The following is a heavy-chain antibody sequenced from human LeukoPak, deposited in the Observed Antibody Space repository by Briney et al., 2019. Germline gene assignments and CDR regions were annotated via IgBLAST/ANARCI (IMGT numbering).Heavy chain of an antibody. J-gene: IGHJ5*02. CDR1: GFTFSSYS. V-gene: IGHV3-21*04. CDR3: AKDKGRIAGGFDP. Sequence: GGSLRLSCTASGFTFSSYSMNWVRQAPGKGLEWVSSISNSGSYISYPDSVKGRFTISRDNAKNSLYLQMNSLRAEDTAVYYCAKDKGRIAGGFDPWGQGTLVTVSS. CDR2: ISNSGSYI. D-gene: IGHD6-13*01.